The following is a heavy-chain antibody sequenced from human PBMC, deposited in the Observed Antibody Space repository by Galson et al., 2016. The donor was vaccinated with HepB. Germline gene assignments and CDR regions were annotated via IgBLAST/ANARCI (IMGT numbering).Heavy chain of an antibody. D-gene: IGHD3-10*01. CDR2: INIDGNSI. V-gene: IGHV3-74*01. CDR1: GFTFTNYD. Sequence: SLRLSCAASGFTFTNYDIHWVRQAPGPGLVWVSRINIDGNSITYADSVKGRFAISRDNAKNTVHLQMNSLRAEDTAVYYCTRDYYGSLDHWGQGTLVAVSS. J-gene: IGHJ4*02. CDR3: TRDYYGSLDH.